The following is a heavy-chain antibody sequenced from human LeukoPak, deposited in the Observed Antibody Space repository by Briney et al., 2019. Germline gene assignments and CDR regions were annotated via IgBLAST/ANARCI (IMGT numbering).Heavy chain of an antibody. CDR2: IYPGDSDT. CDR3: ALAKGYSGYDLHLDY. Sequence: GESLKISCKGSGYSFTSYWIGRVRQMPEKGLEWMGIIYPGDSDTRYSPSFQGQVTISADKSISTAYLQWSSLKASDTAMYYCALAKGYSGYDLHLDYWGQGTLVTVSS. CDR1: GYSFTSYW. D-gene: IGHD5-12*01. V-gene: IGHV5-51*01. J-gene: IGHJ4*02.